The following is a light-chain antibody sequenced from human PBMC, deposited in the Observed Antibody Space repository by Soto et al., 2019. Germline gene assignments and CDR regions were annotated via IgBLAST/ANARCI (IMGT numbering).Light chain of an antibody. CDR1: QSVSSN. V-gene: IGKV3-15*01. CDR2: GAS. CDR3: QQYNKWPPIT. J-gene: IGKJ5*01. Sequence: EIVMTQSPATLSVSPGERATLSCRASQSVSSNLAWYQQKPGQTPRLLIYGASTRATGIPARFTGSGSGTEFTLTISSLQSEDFAVYYCQQYNKWPPITVGQGTRLEIK.